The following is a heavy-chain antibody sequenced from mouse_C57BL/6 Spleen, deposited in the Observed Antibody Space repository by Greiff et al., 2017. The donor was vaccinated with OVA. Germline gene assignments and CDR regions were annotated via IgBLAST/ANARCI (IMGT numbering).Heavy chain of an antibody. D-gene: IGHD2-10*01. CDR2: IYPGSGNT. J-gene: IGHJ2*01. V-gene: IGHV1-66*01. CDR1: GYSFTSYY. CDR3: ATYYVNYFDY. Sequence: QVQLQQSGPELVKPGASVKISCKASGYSFTSYYIHWVKQRPGQGLEWIGWIYPGSGNTKYNEKFKGKATLTADTSSSTAYMQLSSLTSEDSAVYYCATYYVNYFDYWGQGTTLTVSS.